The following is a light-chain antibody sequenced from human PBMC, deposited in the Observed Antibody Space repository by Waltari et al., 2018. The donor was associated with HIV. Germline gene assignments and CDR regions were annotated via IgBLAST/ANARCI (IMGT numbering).Light chain of an antibody. CDR3: QVWDSSSHHWV. V-gene: IGLV3-21*02. Sequence: SYVLTQPPSVSVAPGQTARITCGGNNIGSKSVHWYRQKPGQAPVVVVYHDSGRPSGIPGRVSGSNSGNTATLTLSSVEAGDEADYYCQVWDSSSHHWVFGGGTKLTVL. CDR1: NIGSKS. CDR2: HDS. J-gene: IGLJ3*02.